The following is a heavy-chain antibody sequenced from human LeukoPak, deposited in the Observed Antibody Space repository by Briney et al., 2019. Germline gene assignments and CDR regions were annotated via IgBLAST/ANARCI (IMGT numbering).Heavy chain of an antibody. V-gene: IGHV1-2*02. Sequence: ASVKVSCKASGYTFTGYYIHWVRQAPGQGLEWMGWINPNSGGTKYAQKFQGRVTMTLYTSISTAYMEPSRLKSDDTAVYYCARGKLGATHGEDYWGQGTLVTVSS. J-gene: IGHJ4*02. CDR1: GYTFTGYY. CDR2: INPNSGGT. CDR3: ARGKLGATHGEDY. D-gene: IGHD1-26*01.